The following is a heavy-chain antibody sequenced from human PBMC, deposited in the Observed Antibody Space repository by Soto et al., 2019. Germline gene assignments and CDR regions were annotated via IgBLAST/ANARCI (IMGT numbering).Heavy chain of an antibody. D-gene: IGHD2-2*01. CDR2: IYYSGST. V-gene: IGHV4-39*01. Sequence: SETLSLTCTVSGGSISSSSYYWGWIRQPPGKGLEWIGSIYYSGSTYYNPSLKSRVTISVDTSKNQFSLKLSSVTAADTAVYNCARGLGVFDCSRTSCVFCYFCYMDVWGKGTTVTVAS. CDR3: ARGLGVFDCSRTSCVFCYFCYMDV. J-gene: IGHJ6*03. CDR1: GGSISSSSYY.